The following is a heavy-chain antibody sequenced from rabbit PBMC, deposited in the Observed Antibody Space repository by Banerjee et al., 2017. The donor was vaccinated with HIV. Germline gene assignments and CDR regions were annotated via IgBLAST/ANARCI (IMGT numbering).Heavy chain of an antibody. CDR1: GFSFSSGYY. V-gene: IGHV1S45*01. Sequence: QEQLVESGGGLVQPEGSLTLTCTASGFSFSSGYYICWVRQAPGKGLEWIGCIGVGSGSTYYASWAKGRFTISKTSSTTVTLQMTSLTAADMATYFCARGDTTSGWGFNLWGQGTLVTVS. D-gene: IGHD4-1*01. CDR2: IGVGSGST. J-gene: IGHJ4*01. CDR3: ARGDTTSGWGFNL.